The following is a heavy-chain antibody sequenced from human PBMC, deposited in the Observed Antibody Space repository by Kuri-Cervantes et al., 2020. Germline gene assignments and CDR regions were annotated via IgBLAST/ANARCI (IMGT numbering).Heavy chain of an antibody. CDR2: IYYSGST. Sequence: SETLSLTCTVSGGSISSGGYYWSWIRQHPGKGLEWIGYIYYSGSTYYNPSLKSRVTISVDTSKNQFSLKLSSVTAADTAVYYCARLYYDSSGYSFDYWSQGTLVTVSS. J-gene: IGHJ4*02. D-gene: IGHD3-22*01. V-gene: IGHV4-31*03. CDR3: ARLYYDSSGYSFDY. CDR1: GGSISSGGYY.